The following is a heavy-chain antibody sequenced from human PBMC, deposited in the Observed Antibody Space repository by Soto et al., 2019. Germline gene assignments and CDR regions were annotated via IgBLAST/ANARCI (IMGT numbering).Heavy chain of an antibody. D-gene: IGHD2-21*02. J-gene: IGHJ4*02. V-gene: IGHV1-69*01. Sequence: QGQLVQSGAEVKKPGSSVKVSCKASGGTFSSYAISWVRQAPGQGLEWMGGIIPIFGTANYAQKFQGRVTITADESTSTAYMELSSLRSEDTAVYYCASPYCGGDCYPYYFDYWGQGTLVTVSS. CDR1: GGTFSSYA. CDR2: IIPIFGTA. CDR3: ASPYCGGDCYPYYFDY.